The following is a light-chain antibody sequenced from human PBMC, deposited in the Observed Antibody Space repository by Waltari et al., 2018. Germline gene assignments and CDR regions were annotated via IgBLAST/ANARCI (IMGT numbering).Light chain of an antibody. J-gene: IGKJ4*01. CDR3: QQRSDWLRA. CDR2: DAS. Sequence: EFVLTQSPATLPLSPGERATLSCRAGQSISTYLAWYQQRPGQAPRLLIYDASTRASGIPARFSGSGSGTDFTLTISRLEPEDFAVYYCQQRSDWLRAFGGGTKVEI. V-gene: IGKV3-11*01. CDR1: QSISTY.